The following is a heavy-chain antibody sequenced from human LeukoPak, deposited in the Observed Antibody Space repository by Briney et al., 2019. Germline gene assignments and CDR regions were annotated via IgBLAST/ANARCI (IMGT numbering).Heavy chain of an antibody. J-gene: IGHJ6*02. CDR1: GGSFSGYY. V-gene: IGHV4-34*01. CDR3: ARGDTAMDPAPYYYYYGMDV. CDR2: INHSGST. D-gene: IGHD5-18*01. Sequence: SETLSLTCAVYGGSFSGYYWSWIRQPPGKGLEWIGEINHSGSTNYNPSLKSRVTISVETSKNQFSLKLSSVTAAHTAVYYCARGDTAMDPAPYYYYYGMDVWGQGTTVTVSS.